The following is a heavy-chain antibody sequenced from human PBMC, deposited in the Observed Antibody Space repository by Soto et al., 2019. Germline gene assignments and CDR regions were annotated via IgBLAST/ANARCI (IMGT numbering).Heavy chain of an antibody. CDR3: AIRGYYVEVGFVP. CDR1: GGSVSSSGYY. D-gene: IGHD3-10*02. Sequence: PSETLSLTCTVSGGSVSSSGYYWGWIRQPPGKGLEWIGSVYYGGSTYYNPSLKSRITISVDTSKNQFSLNLSSVTAADTAVYYCAIRGYYVEVGFVPWGQGTLVTVSS. V-gene: IGHV4-39*01. CDR2: VYYGGST. J-gene: IGHJ5*02.